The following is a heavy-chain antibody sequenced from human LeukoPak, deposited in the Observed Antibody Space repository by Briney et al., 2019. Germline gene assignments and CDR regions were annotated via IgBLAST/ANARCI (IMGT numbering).Heavy chain of an antibody. V-gene: IGHV1-69*06. CDR3: ARGNYDYVWGSYYHAFDI. D-gene: IGHD3-16*01. Sequence: GSSVKVSSKASGGTFSSYAISWVRQAPGQGLEWMGGIIPIFGTANYAQKFQGRVTITADKSTSTAYMELSSLRSEDTAVYYCARGNYDYVWGSYYHAFDIWGQGTMVTVSS. CDR1: GGTFSSYA. J-gene: IGHJ3*02. CDR2: IIPIFGTA.